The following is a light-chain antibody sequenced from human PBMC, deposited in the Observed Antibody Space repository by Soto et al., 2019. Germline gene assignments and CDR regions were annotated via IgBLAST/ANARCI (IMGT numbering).Light chain of an antibody. CDR3: WSYAGLSDGV. CDR1: SSDVGRYYL. CDR2: EDT. Sequence: QSVLSQPASVSGSPGQSITIACSGSSSDVGRYYLVSWLQQHPGKPPKLIISEDTRRPSGVSYRFSASKSGNTASLTISGLQAEDEADYYCWSYAGLSDGVFGGGTKVTVL. V-gene: IGLV2-23*01. J-gene: IGLJ3*02.